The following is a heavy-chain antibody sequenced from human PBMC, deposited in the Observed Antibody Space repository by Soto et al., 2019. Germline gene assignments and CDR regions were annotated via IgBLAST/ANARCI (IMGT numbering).Heavy chain of an antibody. V-gene: IGHV3-74*01. J-gene: IGHJ2*01. CDR2: IRGDGSST. Sequence: EVQLVESGGGLVQPGGSRRLSCAASGFTFSDYWMHWFRQAPGKGLVWVSRIRGDGSSTSHADSVKGRLTISRDNDKDTLYLQMNSLTVEDTAIYSCARVAVAAPRSWYFDLWGRGTLVTVSS. CDR1: GFTFSDYW. D-gene: IGHD6-13*01. CDR3: ARVAVAAPRSWYFDL.